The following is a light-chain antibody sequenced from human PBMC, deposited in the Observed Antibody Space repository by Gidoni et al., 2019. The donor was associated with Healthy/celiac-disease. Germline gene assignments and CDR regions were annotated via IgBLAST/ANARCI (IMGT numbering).Light chain of an antibody. V-gene: IGKV1-39*01. J-gene: IGKJ2*01. CDR3: QQSYSTPRYT. CDR1: QSISSY. CDR2: AAS. Sequence: DTQMTPSPSSLSASVGDRVTIPCRASQSISSYLHWYQQKPGKAPNLLIYAASSLQSGVPSRFSGSGSGTDFTLTISSLQPEDFATYYCQQSYSTPRYTFGQGTKLEIK.